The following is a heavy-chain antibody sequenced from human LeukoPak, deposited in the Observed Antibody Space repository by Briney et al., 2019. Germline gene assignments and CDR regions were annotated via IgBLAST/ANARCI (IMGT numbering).Heavy chain of an antibody. Sequence: GGSLRLSCAASGFTFSTYPMHWVRQAPGKGLEWVAVISYDGSNKYYADSVEGRFTISRDNSKNTLYLQMNSLRAEDTAVYYCARADDWLLSPLDYWGQGTLVTVSS. D-gene: IGHD3-9*01. V-gene: IGHV3-30-3*01. CDR1: GFTFSTYP. J-gene: IGHJ4*02. CDR3: ARADDWLLSPLDY. CDR2: ISYDGSNK.